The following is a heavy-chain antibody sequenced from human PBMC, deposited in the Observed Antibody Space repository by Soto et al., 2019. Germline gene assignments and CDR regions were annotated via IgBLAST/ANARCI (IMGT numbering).Heavy chain of an antibody. CDR1: GGTFSSYT. V-gene: IGHV1-69*02. CDR3: ARVITTDAFDI. CDR2: IIPILGIA. J-gene: IGHJ3*02. Sequence: VQLVQSGAEVKKPGSSVKVSCKASGGTFSSYTISWVLQAPGQGLEWMGRIIPILGIANYAQKFQGTVTITADKSTSTAYMELSSLRSEDTAVYYCARVITTDAFDIWGQGTMVTVSS.